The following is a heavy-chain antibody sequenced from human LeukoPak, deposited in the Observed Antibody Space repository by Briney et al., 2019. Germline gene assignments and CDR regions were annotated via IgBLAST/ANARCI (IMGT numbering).Heavy chain of an antibody. CDR3: ARLAAAGLFDY. J-gene: IGHJ4*02. V-gene: IGHV4-30-2*01. Sequence: SQTLSLTCTVSGGPISSGGYYWSWIRQPPGKGLEWIGYIYHSGSTYYNPSLKSRVTISVDRSKNQFSLKLSSVTAADTAVYYCARLAAAGLFDYWGQGTLVTVSS. CDR1: GGPISSGGYY. CDR2: IYHSGST. D-gene: IGHD6-13*01.